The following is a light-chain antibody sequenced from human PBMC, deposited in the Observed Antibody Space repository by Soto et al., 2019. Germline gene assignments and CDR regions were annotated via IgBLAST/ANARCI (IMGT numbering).Light chain of an antibody. V-gene: IGLV2-14*01. CDR1: SSDVGGYNY. Sequence: QSVLTQPASVSGSAGQSITISCTGTSSDVGGYNYVSWYQQHPGKAPKLMIYEVSDRPSGVSNRFSGSKSGNTASLTISGLQAQEEADYYCSSYTITSTYVFGTGTKATVL. CDR2: EVS. CDR3: SSYTITSTYV. J-gene: IGLJ1*01.